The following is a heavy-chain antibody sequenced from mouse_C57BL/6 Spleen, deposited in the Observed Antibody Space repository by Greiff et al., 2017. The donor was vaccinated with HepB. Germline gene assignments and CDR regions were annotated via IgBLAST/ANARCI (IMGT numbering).Heavy chain of an antibody. V-gene: IGHV1-54*01. D-gene: IGHD6-1*01. J-gene: IGHJ1*03. Sequence: QVQLQQSGAELVRPGTSVTVSCKASGYAFTNYLIEWVKQRPGQGLEWIGVINPGSGGTNYNEKFKGKATLTADKSSSTAYMQLSSLTSEDSAVYFCAREASPGYFDVWGTGTTVTVSS. CDR3: AREASPGYFDV. CDR2: INPGSGGT. CDR1: GYAFTNYL.